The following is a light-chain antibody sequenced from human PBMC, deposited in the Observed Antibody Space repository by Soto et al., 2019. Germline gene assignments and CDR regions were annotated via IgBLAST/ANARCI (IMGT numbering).Light chain of an antibody. CDR1: QNVRSS. J-gene: IGKJ3*01. Sequence: VMTQSPATLSLSPGERATLSCRASQNVRSSLAWFQQRPGQPPRLLIHGASTRATGVPARLSGSGSGTEFTLTSSGPRSEDSAAYYCQQYNAWPPLFTFGPGTKVDLK. CDR3: QQYNAWPPLFT. CDR2: GAS. V-gene: IGKV3-15*01.